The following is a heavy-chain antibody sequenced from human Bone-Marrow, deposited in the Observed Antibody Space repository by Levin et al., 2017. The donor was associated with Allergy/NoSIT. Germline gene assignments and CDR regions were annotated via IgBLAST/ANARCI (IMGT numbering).Heavy chain of an antibody. D-gene: IGHD3-10*01. J-gene: IGHJ4*02. V-gene: IGHV3-23*01. Sequence: GGSLRLSCAASGFTFSSYAMSWVRQAPGKGLEWVSAISGSGGSTYYADSVKGRFTISRDNSKNTLYLQMNSLRAEDTAVYYCAKDPNYYGSGSYYTGFDYWGQGTLVTVSS. CDR3: AKDPNYYGSGSYYTGFDY. CDR1: GFTFSSYA. CDR2: ISGSGGST.